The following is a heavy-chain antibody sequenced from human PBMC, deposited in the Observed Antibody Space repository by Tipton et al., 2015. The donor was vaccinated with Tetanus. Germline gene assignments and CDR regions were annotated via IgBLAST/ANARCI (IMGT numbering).Heavy chain of an antibody. CDR3: ARDGTSGWHFDH. V-gene: IGHV3-7*03. D-gene: IGHD6-19*01. Sequence: SLRLSCAVSDSIASHSYVTWVRQAPGKGLEWVANTKRDGSETYYVGSVKGRFTISRDNAKNSLDLQMNSLRAEDTAVYYCARDGTSGWHFDHWGQGSLVAVSS. CDR2: TKRDGSET. CDR1: DSIASHSY. J-gene: IGHJ4*02.